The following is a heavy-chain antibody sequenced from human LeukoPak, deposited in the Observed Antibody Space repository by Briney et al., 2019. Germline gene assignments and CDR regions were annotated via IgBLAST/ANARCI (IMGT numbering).Heavy chain of an antibody. D-gene: IGHD2-2*01. CDR2: IKPDGGEK. V-gene: IGHV3-7*01. J-gene: IGHJ4*02. CDR1: GFTFSNYW. CDR3: ARALDSSSSRYQAFEE. Sequence: PGGSLRLSCSASGFTFSNYWMSWVRQAPGKGLEWVGNIKPDGGEKYHVDSVKGRFTISRDNAKSSLYLQMNRLRAEDTAVYYCARALDSSSSRYQAFEEWGQGTLVTVSS.